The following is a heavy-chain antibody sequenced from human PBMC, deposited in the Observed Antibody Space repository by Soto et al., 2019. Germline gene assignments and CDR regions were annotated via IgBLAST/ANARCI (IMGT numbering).Heavy chain of an antibody. CDR1: GGSISSYY. J-gene: IGHJ4*02. V-gene: IGHV4-59*01. D-gene: IGHD1-26*01. CDR2: IYYSVST. CDR3: ARKGSGSYYDDVFDY. Sequence: PPESLSLTCTASGGSISSYYWSWIRQLPGKGLEWIGYIYYSVSTNYNPSLKRRVTISVDTSKNQFSLKLSSVTAADTAVYYCARKGSGSYYDDVFDYWGQGTLVTVS.